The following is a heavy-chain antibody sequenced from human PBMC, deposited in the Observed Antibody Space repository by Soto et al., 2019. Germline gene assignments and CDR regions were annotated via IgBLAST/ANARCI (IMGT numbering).Heavy chain of an antibody. CDR1: GFTFSGSA. V-gene: IGHV3-73*01. Sequence: GGSLRLSCAASGFTFSGSAMHWVRQASGKGLEWVGRIRSKANSYATAYAASVKGRFTISRDDSKNTAYLQMNSLKTEDTAVYYCTSTEESGYDPYYYGMDVWGQGTTVTVSS. CDR3: TSTEESGYDPYYYGMDV. J-gene: IGHJ6*02. D-gene: IGHD5-12*01. CDR2: IRSKANSYAT.